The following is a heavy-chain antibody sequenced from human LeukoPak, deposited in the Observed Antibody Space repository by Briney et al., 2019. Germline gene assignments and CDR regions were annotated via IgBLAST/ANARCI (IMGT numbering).Heavy chain of an antibody. CDR2: FDPEDGET. Sequence: ASVRVSCKVSGYTLTELSMHWVRQAPGKGLEWMGGFDPEDGETIYAQKFQGRVTMTEDTSTDTAYMELSSLRSEDTAVYYCATVASVLRYFDWLVYWGQGTLVTVSS. V-gene: IGHV1-24*01. CDR3: ATVASVLRYFDWLVY. J-gene: IGHJ4*02. CDR1: GYTLTELS. D-gene: IGHD3-9*01.